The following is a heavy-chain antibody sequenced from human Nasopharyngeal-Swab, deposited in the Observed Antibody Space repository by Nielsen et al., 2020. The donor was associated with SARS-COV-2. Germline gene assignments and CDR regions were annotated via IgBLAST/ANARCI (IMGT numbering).Heavy chain of an antibody. V-gene: IGHV1-69*06. CDR1: GGTFSSYA. D-gene: IGHD5-24*01. CDR2: IIPIFGTT. Sequence: SVKVSCKASGGTFSSYAISWVRQAPGQGLEWMGGIIPIFGTTNYAQKFQGRVTITADKSTSTAYMELSSLRTEETAVYCCARGGMATNPFDYWGQGTLVTVSS. CDR3: ARGGMATNPFDY. J-gene: IGHJ4*02.